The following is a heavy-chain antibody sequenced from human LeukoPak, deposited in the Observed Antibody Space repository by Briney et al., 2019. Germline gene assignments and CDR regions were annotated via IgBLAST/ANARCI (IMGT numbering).Heavy chain of an antibody. V-gene: IGHV1-2*02. J-gene: IGHJ4*02. CDR1: GYSFTGHY. D-gene: IGHD2-15*01. CDR2: INPKSGGT. CDR3: ARDIVVVVAATPALDY. Sequence: ASVKVSCKASGYSFTGHYMHWVRQAPGQGLEWMGWINPKSGGTNYAQKFQGRVTMTRDTSISTAYMDMSSLRSDDTAVYYCARDIVVVVAATPALDYWGQGTLVTVSS.